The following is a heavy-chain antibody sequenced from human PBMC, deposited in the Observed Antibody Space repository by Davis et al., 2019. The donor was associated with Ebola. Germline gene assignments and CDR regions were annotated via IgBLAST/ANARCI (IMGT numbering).Heavy chain of an antibody. CDR3: ARDYDGSGSGRGY. D-gene: IGHD3-10*01. CDR1: GYTFTSYD. Sequence: ASVKVSCKAFGYTFTSYDMNWVRQATGQGLEWMGWMNPNSGDTGYAQKFQGRVTMTRDTSTSTAYMELSSLTSDDTAVYYCARDYDGSGSGRGYWGQGTLVTVSS. J-gene: IGHJ4*02. CDR2: MNPNSGDT. V-gene: IGHV1-8*01.